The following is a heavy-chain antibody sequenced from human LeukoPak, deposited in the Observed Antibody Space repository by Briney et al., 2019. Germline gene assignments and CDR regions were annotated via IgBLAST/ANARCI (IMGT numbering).Heavy chain of an antibody. Sequence: SVKVSCKASGGTFSSYAISWVRQAPGQGLEWMGRIIPIFGTANYAQKFQGRVTITTDEPTSTAYMELSSLRSEDTAVYYCAREYGVWDSSGYSYYFDYWGQGTLVTVSS. CDR3: AREYGVWDSSGYSYYFDY. CDR1: GGTFSSYA. J-gene: IGHJ4*02. CDR2: IIPIFGTA. D-gene: IGHD3-22*01. V-gene: IGHV1-69*05.